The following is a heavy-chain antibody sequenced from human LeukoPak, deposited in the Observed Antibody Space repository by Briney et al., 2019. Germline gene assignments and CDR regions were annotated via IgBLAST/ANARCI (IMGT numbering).Heavy chain of an antibody. CDR1: GGSISSFY. V-gene: IGHV4-59*01. CDR3: ARDKGLPQAFDI. CDR2: ISYSETT. D-gene: IGHD5/OR15-5a*01. J-gene: IGHJ3*02. Sequence: SETLSLTCTVSGGSISSFYWSWIRQPPRKGLEYIGYISYSETTSYNPSLKSRVTISVDTSKNQCSLKLTSVTAADTAVYYCARDKGLPQAFDIWGQGTMVTVSS.